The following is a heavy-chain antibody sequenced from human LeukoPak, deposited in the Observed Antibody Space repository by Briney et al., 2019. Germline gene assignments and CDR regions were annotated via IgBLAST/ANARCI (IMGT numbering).Heavy chain of an antibody. CDR3: ARLRFDFWSGYTHPYFDY. Sequence: SETLSLTCAVSGYSISNGQYWGWIRQPPGKGLEWIGSIFHSGDTYYNPSFKSRVTISVDTSKIQFSLKLSSVAATDTAVYFCARLRFDFWSGYTHPYFDYWGQGTLVTVSS. CDR1: GYSISNGQY. CDR2: IFHSGDT. D-gene: IGHD3-3*01. V-gene: IGHV4-38-2*01. J-gene: IGHJ4*02.